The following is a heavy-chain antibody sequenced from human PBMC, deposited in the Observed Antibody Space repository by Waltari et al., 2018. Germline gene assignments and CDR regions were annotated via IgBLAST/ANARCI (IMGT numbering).Heavy chain of an antibody. CDR2: IKQDGSEK. CDR1: GFTFSSYW. CDR3: ARDRWIQRGGFDP. Sequence: EVQLVESGGGLVQPGGSLRLSCAASGFTFSSYWMSWVSQAPGKGLEWVANIKQDGSEKYYVDSVKGRFTISRDNAKNSLYLQMNSLRAEDTAVYYCARDRWIQRGGFDPWGQGTLVTVSS. V-gene: IGHV3-7*01. D-gene: IGHD5-18*01. J-gene: IGHJ5*02.